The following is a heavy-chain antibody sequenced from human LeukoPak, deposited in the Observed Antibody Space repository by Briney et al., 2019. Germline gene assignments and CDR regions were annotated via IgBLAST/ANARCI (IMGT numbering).Heavy chain of an antibody. J-gene: IGHJ3*02. Sequence: SETLSLTCTVSGGSISSYYWTWIRQPPGKGLEWIGYISYSGTTNYNPSLKSRVTISGDTSKNQVSLKLSSVTAADTAVYYCARGSSGWTDDAFDIWGQGTMVTVSS. D-gene: IGHD6-19*01. CDR2: ISYSGTT. CDR3: ARGSSGWTDDAFDI. V-gene: IGHV4-59*01. CDR1: GGSISSYY.